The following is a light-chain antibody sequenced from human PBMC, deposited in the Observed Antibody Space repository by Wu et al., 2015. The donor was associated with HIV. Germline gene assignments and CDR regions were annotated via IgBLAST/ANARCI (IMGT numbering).Light chain of an antibody. V-gene: IGKV3-20*01. CDR2: GIS. J-gene: IGKJ1*01. CDR1: QSVRRDY. CDR3: QQYGSSPRT. Sequence: ENVLTQSPGTLSLSPGERVTLSCRASQSVRRDYLAWYQQRPGQTPRLLIWGISNRASGIPNRFSGSGYGTDFTLTISRLEPEDFAVYYCQQYGSSPRTFGQGTKVE.